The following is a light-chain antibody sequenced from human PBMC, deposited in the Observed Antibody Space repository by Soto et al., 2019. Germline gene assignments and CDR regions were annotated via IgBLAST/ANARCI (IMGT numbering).Light chain of an antibody. CDR2: DAS. Sequence: EIVLTQSPATLSLSPVERGPLXGRPSQSVSRYLAWYQQKPGQAPRLLIYDASNRATGIPARFSGSGSGTDFTLTISSLEPEDFAVYYCQQRSNWPPITFGQGTRLEI. V-gene: IGKV3-11*01. CDR1: QSVSRY. CDR3: QQRSNWPPIT. J-gene: IGKJ5*01.